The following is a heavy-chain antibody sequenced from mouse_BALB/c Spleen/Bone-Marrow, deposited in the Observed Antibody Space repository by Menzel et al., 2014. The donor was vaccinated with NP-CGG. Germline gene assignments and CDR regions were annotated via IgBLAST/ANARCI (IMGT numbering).Heavy chain of an antibody. J-gene: IGHJ2*01. CDR1: GYTFTTYW. D-gene: IGHD3-2*01. V-gene: IGHV1S81*02. CDR2: INPSDGRT. Sequence: VQVVESGAELVRPGASVKLSCKASGYTFTTYWMHWVKQRPGQGPEWIGEINPSDGRTNYSEKFKSKATLTVDKSSNTAYMQRSSLTSEDSAVYYCARRDSSGYLFDYWGQGTTLTVSS. CDR3: ARRDSSGYLFDY.